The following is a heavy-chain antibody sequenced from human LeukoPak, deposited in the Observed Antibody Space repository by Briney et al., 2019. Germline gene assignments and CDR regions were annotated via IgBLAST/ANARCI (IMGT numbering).Heavy chain of an antibody. Sequence: ASVKVSCKASGYTFTSDGISWVRQAPGQGLEWMGWISAYNGNTNYAQKLQGRVTMTTDTSTSTAYMELRSLRSDDTAVYYCAREPLGYCSGGSCYRDAFDIRGQGTMVTVSS. V-gene: IGHV1-18*01. D-gene: IGHD2-15*01. CDR3: AREPLGYCSGGSCYRDAFDI. CDR2: ISAYNGNT. J-gene: IGHJ3*02. CDR1: GYTFTSDG.